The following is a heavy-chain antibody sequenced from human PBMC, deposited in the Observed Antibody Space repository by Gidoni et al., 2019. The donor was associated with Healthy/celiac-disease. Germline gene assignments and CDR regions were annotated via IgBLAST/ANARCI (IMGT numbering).Heavy chain of an antibody. CDR1: GGSISSYY. CDR2: IYTSGST. CDR3: ARGDVRVYAFDI. D-gene: IGHD3-16*01. Sequence: QVQLQESGPGLVKPSETLSLTVTVSGGSISSYYWSWIRPPAGKGLEWIGRIYTSGSTNYNPSLKSRVTMSVDTSKNQFSLNLSSLTAADTAVYYGARGDVRVYAFDIWGQGTMVTVSS. J-gene: IGHJ3*02. V-gene: IGHV4-4*07.